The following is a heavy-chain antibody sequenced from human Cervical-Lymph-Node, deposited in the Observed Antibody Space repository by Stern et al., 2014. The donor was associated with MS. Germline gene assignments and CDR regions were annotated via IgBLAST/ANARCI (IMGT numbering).Heavy chain of an antibody. D-gene: IGHD3-3*01. CDR2: IYHSGST. J-gene: IGHJ4*02. V-gene: IGHV4-31*03. CDR1: GGSISSGNYY. CDR3: ARGSREVLLPRFYFDY. Sequence: QLQLQESGPGLVKPSQTLSLTCTVSGGSISSGNYYWSWIRQHPWKGLEWIGSIYHSGSTYYNPPLKSRVTTSVDTSKNQFSLKLSSVTAADTAVYYCARGSREVLLPRFYFDYWGQGTLVTVSS.